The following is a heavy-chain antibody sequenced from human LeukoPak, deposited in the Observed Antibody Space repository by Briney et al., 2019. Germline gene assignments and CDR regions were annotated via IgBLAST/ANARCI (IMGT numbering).Heavy chain of an antibody. D-gene: IGHD2-2*01. CDR3: ARDQGYCSSTSCYRYYYYMDV. V-gene: IGHV1-2*06. Sequence: ASVKVSCKASGYTFTGYYMLWLRQAPGQGLEWMGRFNPNIGGTNYAQKFQVRVTITRDTSISTAYMELSRLRSDDTAVYYCARDQGYCSSTSCYRYYYYMDVWGKGTTVTVSS. CDR1: GYTFTGYY. CDR2: FNPNIGGT. J-gene: IGHJ6*03.